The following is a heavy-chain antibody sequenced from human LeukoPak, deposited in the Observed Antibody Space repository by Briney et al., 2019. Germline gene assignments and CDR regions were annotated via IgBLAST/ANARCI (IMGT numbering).Heavy chain of an antibody. CDR1: GGSFSGYY. Sequence: SETLSLTCAVYGGSFSGYYWSWIRQPPGNGLEWIGEINHSGSTNYNPSLKSRVTISVDTSKNQFSLKLSSVTAADTTVYYCAASRYDYGDYVPLVYWGQGTLVTVSS. CDR3: AASRYDYGDYVPLVY. J-gene: IGHJ4*02. CDR2: INHSGST. V-gene: IGHV4-34*01. D-gene: IGHD4-17*01.